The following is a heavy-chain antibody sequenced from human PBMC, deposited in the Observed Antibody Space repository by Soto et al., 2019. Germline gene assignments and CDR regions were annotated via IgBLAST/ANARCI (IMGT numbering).Heavy chain of an antibody. CDR1: GGSISSYY. J-gene: IGHJ6*02. CDR3: ARVGPPVAVYGMDV. Sequence: PETLSLTCTVSGGSISSYYWSWIRQPPGKGLEWIGYIYYSGSTNYNPSLKSRVTISVDTSKNQFSLKLSSVTAADTAVYYCARVGPPVAVYGMDVWGQGTTVTVSS. D-gene: IGHD6-19*01. V-gene: IGHV4-59*01. CDR2: IYYSGST.